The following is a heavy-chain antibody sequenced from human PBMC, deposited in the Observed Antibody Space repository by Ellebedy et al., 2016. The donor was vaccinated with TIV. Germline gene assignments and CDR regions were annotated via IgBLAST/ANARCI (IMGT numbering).Heavy chain of an antibody. CDR1: GFTVSSTY. J-gene: IGHJ3*02. D-gene: IGHD2/OR15-2a*01. Sequence: GESLKISCAASGFTVSSTYMSWVRQAPGKGLEWVALTTQSGAPYYADSVKGRFTMSRDSSQNTLRLQMNSLRVEDTAVYFCARETFNDVDLIVWGVLDNWGQGTMVAVSS. V-gene: IGHV3-66*01. CDR3: ARETFNDVDLIVWGVLDN. CDR2: TTQSGAP.